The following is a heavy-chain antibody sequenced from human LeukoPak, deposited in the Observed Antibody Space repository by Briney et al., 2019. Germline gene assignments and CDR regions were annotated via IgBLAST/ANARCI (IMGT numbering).Heavy chain of an antibody. J-gene: IGHJ4*02. CDR1: GFTFSSYA. V-gene: IGHV3-23*01. CDR2: ISGSGGST. CDR3: AKAQSSGSYLFDY. Sequence: GGSLRLSCAASGFTFSSYAMSWVRQAPGKGLEWVSAISGSGGSTYYADSVKGRFTISRDNSKNTLYLQMNGLRAEDTAVYYRAKAQSSGSYLFDYWGQGTLVTVSS. D-gene: IGHD1-26*01.